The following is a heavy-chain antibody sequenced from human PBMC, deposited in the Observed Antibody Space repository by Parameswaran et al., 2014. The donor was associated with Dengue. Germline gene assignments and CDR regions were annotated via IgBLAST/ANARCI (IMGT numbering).Heavy chain of an antibody. V-gene: IGHV3-21*01. CDR3: ARDLHYDSSGYYYGYVDDGFDI. D-gene: IGHD3-22*01. J-gene: IGHJ3*02. CDR2: ISSSSSYI. Sequence: VRQAPGKGLEWVSSISSSSSYIYYADSVKGRFTISRDNAKNSLYLQMNSPRAEDTAVYYCARDLHYDSSGYYYGYVDDGFDIWGQGTMVTVSS.